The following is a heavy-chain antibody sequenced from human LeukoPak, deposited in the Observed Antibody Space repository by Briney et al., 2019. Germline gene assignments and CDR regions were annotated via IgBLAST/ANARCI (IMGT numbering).Heavy chain of an antibody. CDR2: IRVSGAVT. CDR3: ARGASSRIIDY. CDR1: GFTFSSYA. V-gene: IGHV3-23*01. Sequence: GGSLRLSCAASGFTFSSYAMSWVRQAPGKGLEWVSSIRVSGAVTYYADSVRGGFPFSRDNSKNTLYLQKYSLRAEDTAVYYCARGASSRIIDYWGQGNLVTVSS. J-gene: IGHJ4*02. D-gene: IGHD2-2*01.